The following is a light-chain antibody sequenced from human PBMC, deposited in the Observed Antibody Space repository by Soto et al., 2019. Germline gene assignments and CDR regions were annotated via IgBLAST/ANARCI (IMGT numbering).Light chain of an antibody. CDR1: SSDVGGYNY. Sequence: QYVLTQPPSASGSPGQSVTISCTGTSSDVGGYNYVSWYQQYPGRAPKLMIYEVTKRPSGVPDRFSGSKSGNTASLTVSGLQAEDEADYYCSSYAASNNFYFVFGGGTQLTVL. CDR2: EVT. V-gene: IGLV2-8*01. CDR3: SSYAASNNFYFV. J-gene: IGLJ3*02.